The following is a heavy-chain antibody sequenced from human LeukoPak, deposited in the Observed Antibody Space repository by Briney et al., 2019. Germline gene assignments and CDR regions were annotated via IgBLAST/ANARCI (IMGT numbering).Heavy chain of an antibody. CDR3: ARAWESYFDY. D-gene: IGHD1-26*01. Sequence: SETLSLTCAVYGGPFSGYYWSWIRQPPGKGLEWIGEINHSGSTNYNPSLKSRVTISVDTSKNQFSLKLSSVTAADTAVYYCARAWESYFDYWGQGTLVTVSS. J-gene: IGHJ4*02. CDR1: GGPFSGYY. CDR2: INHSGST. V-gene: IGHV4-34*01.